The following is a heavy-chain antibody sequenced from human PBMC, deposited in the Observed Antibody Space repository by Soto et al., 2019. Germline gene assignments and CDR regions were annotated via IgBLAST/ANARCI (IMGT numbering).Heavy chain of an antibody. CDR1: GGTFSSYA. D-gene: IGHD5-12*01. CDR2: IIPIFGTA. V-gene: IGHV1-69*12. J-gene: IGHJ2*01. CDR3: ARYSGYEWYFDL. Sequence: QVQLVQSGAEVKKPGSSVKVSCKASGGTFSSYAISWVRQAPGQGLEWMGGIIPIFGTANYAQKFQGRVTNTADEATSTAYMELSSLRSGDTAVYFCARYSGYEWYFDLWGRGTLVAVSS.